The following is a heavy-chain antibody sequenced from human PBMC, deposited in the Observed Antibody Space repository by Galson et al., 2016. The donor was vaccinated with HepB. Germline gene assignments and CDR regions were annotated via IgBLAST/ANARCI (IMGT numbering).Heavy chain of an antibody. V-gene: IGHV3-73*01. CDR1: GFTFSESG. Sequence: SLRLSCAASGFTFSESGIHWVRQASGKGLEWICRIRDIGNSYSTAYASSVECRFTISRADSKITAYLRMNSLKTEDTAVYYCARFLPLTSHYGNTEQLEHWGQGTLVTVSS. J-gene: IGHJ5*02. CDR2: IRDIGNSYST. CDR3: ARFLPLTSHYGNTEQLEH. D-gene: IGHD3-10*01.